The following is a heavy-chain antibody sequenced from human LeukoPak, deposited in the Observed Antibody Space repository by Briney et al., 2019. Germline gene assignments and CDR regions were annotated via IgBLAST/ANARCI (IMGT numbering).Heavy chain of an antibody. CDR3: AREGAYYFDY. V-gene: IGHV3-48*03. CDR2: ISSSGSTI. CDR1: GFTFSTYE. J-gene: IGHJ4*02. Sequence: GGSLRLSCAASGFTFSTYEMIWVRQAPGKGLEWLSYISSSGSTIYYADSVKGRFTIPRDDAKNSLYLQMNSLRAEDTAVYYCAREGAYYFDYWGQGALVAVSS.